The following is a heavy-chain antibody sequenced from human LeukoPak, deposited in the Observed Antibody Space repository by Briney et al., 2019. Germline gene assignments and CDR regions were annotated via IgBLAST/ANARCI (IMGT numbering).Heavy chain of an antibody. CDR3: ARDSRYYFDY. CDR1: GFTFSSYA. CDR2: ISYDGSNK. J-gene: IGHJ4*02. Sequence: GGSLRLSCAASGFTFSSYAMHWVRQAPGKGLEWVAVISYDGSNKYYADSVKGRFTISRDNSKNTLYLQMNSLRAEDTAVYYCARDSRYYFDYWGQGTLVTVSS. D-gene: IGHD2/OR15-2a*01. V-gene: IGHV3-30-3*01.